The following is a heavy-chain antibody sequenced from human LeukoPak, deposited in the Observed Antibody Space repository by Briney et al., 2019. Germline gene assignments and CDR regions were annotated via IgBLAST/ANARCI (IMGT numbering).Heavy chain of an antibody. D-gene: IGHD3-22*01. V-gene: IGHV3-23*01. CDR2: ISGSGHST. CDR3: AIHYYDSSGHLDS. CDR1: GFTFSSYA. J-gene: IGHJ4*02. Sequence: PGGSLRLSCAASGFTFSSYAMSWVRQAPGKGLEWVSSISGSGHSTYYADSMKGRLTISRDNSKNTLYLQMNSLRAEDTAVFYCAIHYYDSSGHLDSWGQGTLVTVSS.